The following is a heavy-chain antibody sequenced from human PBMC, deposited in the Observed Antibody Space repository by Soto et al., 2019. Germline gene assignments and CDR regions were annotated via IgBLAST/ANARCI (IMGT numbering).Heavy chain of an antibody. V-gene: IGHV5-51*01. Sequence: GPALKISCKGSGYTFTNYWIVWVRQIPGKGLEWMGIIYPGDSDTRYSPSFQGQVTISADRSISTAYLQWSSLKASDTGMYYCARYPTLTDYFFHGMDVWGQGTTDTVSS. CDR3: ARYPTLTDYFFHGMDV. CDR1: GYTFTNYW. J-gene: IGHJ6*02. D-gene: IGHD4-17*01. CDR2: IYPGDSDT.